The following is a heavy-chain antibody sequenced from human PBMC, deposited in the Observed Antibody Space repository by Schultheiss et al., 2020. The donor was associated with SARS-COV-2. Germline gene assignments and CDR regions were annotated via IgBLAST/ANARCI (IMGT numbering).Heavy chain of an antibody. CDR1: GFTFSSYS. J-gene: IGHJ6*02. Sequence: GSLRLSCAASGFTFSSYSIHWVRQAPGEGLEWVSRINNDGSSTNYADSVKGRFTISRDNAKNTLYLQMNNLRADDTAVYYCGRAPSYYYYGMDVWGQGTTVTVSS. CDR2: INNDGSST. CDR3: GRAPSYYYYGMDV. V-gene: IGHV3-74*01.